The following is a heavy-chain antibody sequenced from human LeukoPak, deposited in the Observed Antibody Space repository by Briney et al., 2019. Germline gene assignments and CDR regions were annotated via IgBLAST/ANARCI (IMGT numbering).Heavy chain of an antibody. D-gene: IGHD1-26*01. CDR2: IHSSGYT. CDR3: TKRQGPTSGSYDYFDP. V-gene: IGHV4-4*09. J-gene: IGHJ5*02. Sequence: PSETLSLTCTVSGGSISGYYWSWIRQPPGQGLEWIAYIHSSGYTNYNPSLESRVTISVDTSKNQFSLKVTSVTAADTAMYYCTKRQGPTSGSYDYFDPWGQGTLVTVSS. CDR1: GGSISGYY.